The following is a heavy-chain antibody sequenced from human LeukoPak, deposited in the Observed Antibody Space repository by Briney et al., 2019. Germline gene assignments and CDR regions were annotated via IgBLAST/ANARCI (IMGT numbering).Heavy chain of an antibody. CDR3: AKDGHCSGGTCSSFDY. V-gene: IGHV3-53*01. J-gene: IGHJ4*02. CDR2: VYTGGTT. D-gene: IGHD2-15*01. CDR1: GFTVSSNY. Sequence: GGTLRLSCAASGFTVSSNYMSWVRQAPGKGLEWVSVVYTGGTTYYTDSVKGRFTISRDNSQNTVFLQMNSLRDEDTAVYYCAKDGHCSGGTCSSFDYWGQGTLVTVSS.